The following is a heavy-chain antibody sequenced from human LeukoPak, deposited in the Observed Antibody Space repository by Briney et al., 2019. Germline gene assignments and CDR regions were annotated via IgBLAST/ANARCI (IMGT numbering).Heavy chain of an antibody. J-gene: IGHJ4*02. CDR1: GFTVSSNY. V-gene: IGHV3-21*01. CDR2: ISSSSSYI. CDR3: ARESGSGGDY. D-gene: IGHD6-25*01. Sequence: PGGSLRLSCAASGFTVSSNYMSWVRQAPGKGLEWVSSISSSSSYIYYADSVKGRFTISRDNAKNSLYLQMNSLRAEDTAVYYCARESGSGGDYWGQGTLVTVSS.